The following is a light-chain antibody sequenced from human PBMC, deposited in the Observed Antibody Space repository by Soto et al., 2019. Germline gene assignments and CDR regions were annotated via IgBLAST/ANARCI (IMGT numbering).Light chain of an antibody. CDR1: SSDVGLYDY. J-gene: IGLJ1*01. Sequence: QSVLSQPASVSWSPGQSITIYCTGTSSDVGLYDYVSWYQQHPGKAPQLMMYAVSNRPSGVSNRFSSSKSGNTASLFISGLQAEDEADYYCSSYTSDSSYVFGSGTKVTVL. CDR2: AVS. V-gene: IGLV2-14*01. CDR3: SSYTSDSSYV.